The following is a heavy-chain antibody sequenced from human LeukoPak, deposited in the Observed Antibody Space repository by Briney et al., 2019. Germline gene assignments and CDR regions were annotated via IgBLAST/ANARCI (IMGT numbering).Heavy chain of an antibody. CDR1: GFTFSSYG. D-gene: IGHD1-14*01. V-gene: IGHV3-30*02. Sequence: GGSLRLSCAASGFTFSSYGMHWVRQAPGKGLEWVAFIRYDGSNKYYADSVKGRFTISRDNSKNTLYLQMNSLRAEDTAVYYCAKAEPDLYYSDYWGQGTLVTVSS. J-gene: IGHJ4*02. CDR3: AKAEPDLYYSDY. CDR2: IRYDGSNK.